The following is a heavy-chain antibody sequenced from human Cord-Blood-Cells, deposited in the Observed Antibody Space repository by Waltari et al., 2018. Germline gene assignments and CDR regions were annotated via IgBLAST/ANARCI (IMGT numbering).Heavy chain of an antibody. CDR2: FNHNGGGT. Sequence: QVQLVQSGAEVKKPGASVKVSCKASGYTFTGYYMHWVRQAPGQGLEWMGWFNHNGGGTIYVQKFQGRVTMTRDTSISTAYMELSRLRSYDTAVYYCASVMDYESVDYWGQGTLVTVSS. J-gene: IGHJ4*02. D-gene: IGHD3-16*01. V-gene: IGHV1-2*02. CDR1: GYTFTGYY. CDR3: ASVMDYESVDY.